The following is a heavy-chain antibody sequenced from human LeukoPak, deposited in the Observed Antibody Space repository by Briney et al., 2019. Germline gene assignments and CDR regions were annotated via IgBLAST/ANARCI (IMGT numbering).Heavy chain of an antibody. V-gene: IGHV4-59*01. Sequence: SETLSLTCAVSGGSMSSYFWSWIRQPPGKGLEWIGYIYHSGSTHYNPSLKSRVTISVDSSKNQFSLRLSSVTAADTAVYYCARSAIWSSGWSEIYYFDYWGQGTLVTVSS. CDR3: ARSAIWSSGWSEIYYFDY. CDR1: GGSMSSYF. D-gene: IGHD6-19*01. J-gene: IGHJ4*02. CDR2: IYHSGST.